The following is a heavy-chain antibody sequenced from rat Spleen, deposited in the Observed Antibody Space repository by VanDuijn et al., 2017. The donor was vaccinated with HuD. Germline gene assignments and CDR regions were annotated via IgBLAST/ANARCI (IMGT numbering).Heavy chain of an antibody. V-gene: IGHV5-25*01. CDR3: ATDYYDGTYYYIDN. CDR2: ITAGGRNT. Sequence: EVQLVESGGGLVQPGGSLTLSCAASGFTFSNYDMAWVRQTPAKGLEWVASITAGGRNTHYRDSVKGRFTISRDNAKSTLYLQMDSLRSEDTATYYCATDYYDGTYYYIDNWGQGVMVTVSS. D-gene: IGHD1-12*02. CDR1: GFTFSNYD. J-gene: IGHJ2*01.